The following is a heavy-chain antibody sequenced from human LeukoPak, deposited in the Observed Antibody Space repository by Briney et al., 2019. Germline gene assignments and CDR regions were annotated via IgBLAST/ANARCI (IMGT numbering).Heavy chain of an antibody. CDR2: ISSSTGNT. D-gene: IGHD2-2*01. CDR3: ARLPLGYCSSTSCLD. Sequence: ASVKVSCKVSGYTLTELSIHWVRQAPGQGLEWMGWISSSTGNTKYAQNLQGRVTMTTDTSTSTAYLELRNLRSDDTAVYYCARLPLGYCSSTSCLDWGQGTLVTVSS. V-gene: IGHV1-18*01. J-gene: IGHJ4*02. CDR1: GYTLTELS.